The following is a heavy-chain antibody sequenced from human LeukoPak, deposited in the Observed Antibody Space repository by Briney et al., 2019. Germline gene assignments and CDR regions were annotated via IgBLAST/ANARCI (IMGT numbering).Heavy chain of an antibody. CDR1: GFTFDDYG. J-gene: IGHJ4*02. Sequence: GGSLRLSCAASGFTFDDYGMSWVRHAPGKGLEWVSGINWNGGSTGYADSVKGRFTISRDNAKNSLYLQMNSLRAEDTALYYCARDPYCGGDCYLDYWGQGTLVTVSS. CDR3: ARDPYCGGDCYLDY. V-gene: IGHV3-20*04. D-gene: IGHD2-21*02. CDR2: INWNGGST.